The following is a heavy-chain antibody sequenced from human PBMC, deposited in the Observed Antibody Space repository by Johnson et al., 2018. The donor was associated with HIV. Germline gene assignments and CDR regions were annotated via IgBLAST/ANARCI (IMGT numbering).Heavy chain of an antibody. CDR2: ISYDGSNK. CDR1: GFTFSSYA. Sequence: VQLVESGGGVVQPGRSLRLSCAASGFTFSSYAMHWVRQAPGKGLEWVAVISYDGSNKYYADSVKGRFTISRDNSKNTLYLQMNSLRAEDTAVYYCARGEGGTYLPDAFDIWGQGTMVTVSS. D-gene: IGHD1-26*01. CDR3: ARGEGGTYLPDAFDI. V-gene: IGHV3-30*04. J-gene: IGHJ3*02.